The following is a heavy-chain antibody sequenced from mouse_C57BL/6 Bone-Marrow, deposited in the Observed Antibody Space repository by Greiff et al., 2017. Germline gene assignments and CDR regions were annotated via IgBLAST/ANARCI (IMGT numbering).Heavy chain of an antibody. V-gene: IGHV5-12*01. D-gene: IGHD2-13*01. CDR3: ASRGDPYCYDF. Sequence: EVKLVESGGGLVQPGGSLKLSCAASGFTFSDYYMYWVRQTPGKRLEWVAYISNGGGSTYYPDTVKGRFTISRDNAKNTLYLQMSRLKSEDTAMYYCASRGDPYCYDFWCRGTALTVTA. CDR2: ISNGGGST. J-gene: IGHJ2*01. CDR1: GFTFSDYY.